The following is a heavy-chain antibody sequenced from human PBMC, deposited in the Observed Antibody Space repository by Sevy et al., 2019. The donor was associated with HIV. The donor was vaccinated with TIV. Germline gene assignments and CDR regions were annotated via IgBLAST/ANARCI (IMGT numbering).Heavy chain of an antibody. D-gene: IGHD2-2*01. CDR2: IYYSGST. J-gene: IGHJ6*02. V-gene: IGHV4-59*01. Sequence: SETLSLTCTVSGGSISSYYWSWIRQPPGKGLEWIGYIYYSGSTNHNPSLKSRVTISVDTSKNQFSLKLRSVTAADKAVYYCARGGCSSTSCYRYYYYYGMDVWGQGTTVTVSS. CDR1: GGSISSYY. CDR3: ARGGCSSTSCYRYYYYYGMDV.